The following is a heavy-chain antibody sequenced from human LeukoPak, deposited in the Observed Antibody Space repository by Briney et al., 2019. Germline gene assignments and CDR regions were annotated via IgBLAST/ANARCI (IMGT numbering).Heavy chain of an antibody. J-gene: IGHJ4*02. D-gene: IGHD5-18*01. Sequence: GGSLRLSCAASGFTFSNYGMHWVRQAPGKGLEWVAVIWYNGNNKYYADSVKGRFSISRDNFRNTLYLQMNSLRGEDTAVYYCATIKRGNIFGYFDFWGQGILVAISS. V-gene: IGHV3-33*03. CDR2: IWYNGNNK. CDR3: ATIKRGNIFGYFDF. CDR1: GFTFSNYG.